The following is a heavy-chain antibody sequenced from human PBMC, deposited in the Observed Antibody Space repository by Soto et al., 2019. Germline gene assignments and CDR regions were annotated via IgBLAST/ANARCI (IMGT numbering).Heavy chain of an antibody. J-gene: IGHJ6*02. D-gene: IGHD1-7*01. V-gene: IGHV5-51*01. Sequence: PGESLKISCKGSGYSFTSYWIGWVRQMPGKGLEWMGIIYPGDSDTRYSPSFQGQVTISADKSISTAYLQWSSLKASDTAMYYCARHRPTLTGTTSRSGYGMDVWGQGTTVTVSS. CDR1: GYSFTSYW. CDR3: ARHRPTLTGTTSRSGYGMDV. CDR2: IYPGDSDT.